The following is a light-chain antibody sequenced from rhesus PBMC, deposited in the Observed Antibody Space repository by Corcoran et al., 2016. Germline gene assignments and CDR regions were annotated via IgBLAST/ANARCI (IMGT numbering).Light chain of an antibody. CDR1: SSDVGGYNY. V-gene: IGLV2S7*01. CDR3: CSYTTSSTWL. CDR2: EVN. Sequence: QSAPTQPPSVSGSPGQSVTISCTGTSSDVGGYNYVSWYQQHPGKVPKLMIYEVNKRPSGVSDRFSGSKSGNTASLTISGLQAEDEADYYCCSYTTSSTWLFGGGTRLTVL. J-gene: IGLJ3*01.